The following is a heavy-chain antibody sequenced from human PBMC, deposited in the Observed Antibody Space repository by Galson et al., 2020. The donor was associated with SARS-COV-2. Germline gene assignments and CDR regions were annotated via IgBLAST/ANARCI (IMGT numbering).Heavy chain of an antibody. Sequence: GESLKIPCAAAGFSINSYDMNWVRQAAGRGLEWVSGVHFTGDTYYAESVKGRFTISRQNAENSLHLQMNSLRAGDTAIYYCIRDLRCTTCSYSWGMGVWGQGTTVTVSS. CDR1: GFSINSYD. D-gene: IGHD2-2*01. V-gene: IGHV3-13*01. CDR2: VHFTGDT. CDR3: IRDLRCTTCSYSWGMGV. J-gene: IGHJ6*02.